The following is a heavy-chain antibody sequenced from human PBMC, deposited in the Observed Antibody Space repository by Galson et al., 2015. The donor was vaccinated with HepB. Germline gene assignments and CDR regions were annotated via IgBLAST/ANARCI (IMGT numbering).Heavy chain of an antibody. Sequence: SLRLSCAASGFTFRDDYMSWIRQAPGKGLEWVSYITSSSTYTNYADSVKGRFTISRDNAKNSLYLQMNSLRGEDMAVYYCARLDSSWFFDFWGQGSLVTVSS. CDR1: GFTFRDDY. CDR3: ARLDSSWFFDF. CDR2: ITSSSTYT. D-gene: IGHD6-13*01. J-gene: IGHJ4*02. V-gene: IGHV3-11*06.